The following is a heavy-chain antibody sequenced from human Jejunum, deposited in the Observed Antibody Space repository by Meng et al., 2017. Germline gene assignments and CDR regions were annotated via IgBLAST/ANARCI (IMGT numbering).Heavy chain of an antibody. V-gene: IGHV3-30-3*01. J-gene: IGHJ4*02. CDR2: ISYDGSNK. Sequence: QVQLVESGGGVVQPGRSLRLSCAASGFTFSSYAMHWVRQAPGKGLEWVAVISYDGSNKYYADSVKGRFTISRDNAKNTLYLQMDSLRAEDTAVYYCAQSDYFHYWGQGALVTVSS. CDR3: AQSDYFHY. CDR1: GFTFSSYA.